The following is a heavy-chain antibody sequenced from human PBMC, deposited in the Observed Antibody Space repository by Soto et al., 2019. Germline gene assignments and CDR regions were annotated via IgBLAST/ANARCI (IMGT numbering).Heavy chain of an antibody. J-gene: IGHJ4*02. D-gene: IGHD2-15*01. Sequence: ASVKVSCKASGYTFTGYYMHWVRQAPGQGLEWMGWINPNSGGTNYAQKFQGWVTMTRDTSISTAYMELSRLRSDDTAVYYCARDRGGYCSGGSCYSADYWGQGTLVTVSS. CDR2: INPNSGGT. CDR3: ARDRGGYCSGGSCYSADY. CDR1: GYTFTGYY. V-gene: IGHV1-2*04.